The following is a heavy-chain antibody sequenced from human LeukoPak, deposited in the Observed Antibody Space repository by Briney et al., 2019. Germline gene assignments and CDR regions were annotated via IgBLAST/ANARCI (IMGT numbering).Heavy chain of an antibody. CDR2: IKSSSSII. CDR1: GFIFSSFS. V-gene: IGHV3-48*02. D-gene: IGHD6-13*01. J-gene: IGHJ4*02. Sequence: GGSLRLSCAASGFIFSSFSMNWVRQAPGKGPEWVSYIKSSSSIIYYADSVKGRFTISRDNAKNSLYLQMNSLRDEDTAVYYCARASGSSISWNYFDYWGQGTLVTVSS. CDR3: ARASGSSISWNYFDY.